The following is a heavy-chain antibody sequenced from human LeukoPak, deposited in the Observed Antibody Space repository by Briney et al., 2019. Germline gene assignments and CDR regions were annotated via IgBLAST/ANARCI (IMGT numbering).Heavy chain of an antibody. D-gene: IGHD3-22*01. CDR1: GFTFGTCG. CDR2: IGSSGTT. J-gene: IGHJ3*02. Sequence: SGGSQRLSCAASGFTFGTCGMNWVRQAPGKGLERVSGIGSSGTTYYADSVKGRFTVSRDNSKNTLYLQMNSLGAEDTAVYYCAKGTTSGYNDAPDIWGQGTMVTVSS. CDR3: AKGTTSGYNDAPDI. V-gene: IGHV3-23*01.